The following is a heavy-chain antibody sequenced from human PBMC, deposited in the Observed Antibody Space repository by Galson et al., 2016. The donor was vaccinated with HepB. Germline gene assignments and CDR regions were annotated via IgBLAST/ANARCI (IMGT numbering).Heavy chain of an antibody. CDR3: ARHQTNYYISGSLDDYYYYGIDV. J-gene: IGHJ6*02. CDR2: IYNSGST. CDR1: GVSMSSDNC. Sequence: SETLSLTCAVSGVSMSSDNCWTWVRQPPGKGLEWIGEIYNSGSTNYNPSLKSRVTISVDKSKNQFSLKLSSVTAADTAVYYCARHQTNYYISGSLDDYYYYGIDVWGQGTTVTVSS. D-gene: IGHD3-10*01. V-gene: IGHV4-4*02.